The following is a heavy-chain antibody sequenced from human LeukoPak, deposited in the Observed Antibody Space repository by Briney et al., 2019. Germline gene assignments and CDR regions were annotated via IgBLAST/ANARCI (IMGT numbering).Heavy chain of an antibody. Sequence: GGSLRLSCAASGFTFSTYAMSWVRQAPGKGLEWVSLIGGSDGRTRYADSVKGRLTISRDNSKNTLYLEMNSLRAEDTAVYYCVKDSSSYDWGYMDVWGKGTTVTISS. J-gene: IGHJ6*03. V-gene: IGHV3-23*01. CDR3: VKDSSSYDWGYMDV. CDR1: GFTFSTYA. CDR2: IGGSDGRT. D-gene: IGHD3-22*01.